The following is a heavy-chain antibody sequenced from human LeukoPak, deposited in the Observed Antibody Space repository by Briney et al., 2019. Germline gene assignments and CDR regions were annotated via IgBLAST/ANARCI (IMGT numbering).Heavy chain of an antibody. J-gene: IGHJ2*01. V-gene: IGHV3-23*01. CDR1: GFPFSSYP. D-gene: IGHD3-9*01. CDR3: AKASYYDILTGSYFDL. Sequence: GGSLRLSCAGSGFPFSSYPISWVRQAPGKGLEWVSGISGSGGSTYYADSVKRRFTISRDNSKNTLYLQMNSLRAEDTAVYYCAKASYYDILTGSYFDLWGRGTLVTVSS. CDR2: ISGSGGST.